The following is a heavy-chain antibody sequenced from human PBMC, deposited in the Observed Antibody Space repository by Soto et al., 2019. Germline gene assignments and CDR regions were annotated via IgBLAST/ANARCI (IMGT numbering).Heavy chain of an antibody. J-gene: IGHJ6*02. D-gene: IGHD4-17*01. Sequence: PGGSLRLSCAASGFTFSSYGIHWVRQAPGKGLEWGALIIYGGSNKYYADSVKGRFTISRDNSKNTLYLQMNSLRAEDTAVYYCARARPQTTVRHQLPNYGMDVWGQGTTVTVSS. CDR2: IIYGGSNK. V-gene: IGHV3-30*02. CDR3: ARARPQTTVRHQLPNYGMDV. CDR1: GFTFSSYG.